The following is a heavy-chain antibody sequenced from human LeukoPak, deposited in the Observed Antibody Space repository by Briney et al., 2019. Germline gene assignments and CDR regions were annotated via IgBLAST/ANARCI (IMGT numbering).Heavy chain of an antibody. D-gene: IGHD2-2*01. Sequence: GGSLRLSCAASGFTFTNHAMSWVRQAPGKGLQWIAVISGGGRTTEYADSVKDRFTASRDNSMNTLSLHMDSLRVEDTAIYYCAKNVVFTRYFDSWGQGTLVTVSS. CDR1: GFTFTNHA. CDR2: ISGGGRTT. J-gene: IGHJ4*02. CDR3: AKNVVFTRYFDS. V-gene: IGHV3-23*01.